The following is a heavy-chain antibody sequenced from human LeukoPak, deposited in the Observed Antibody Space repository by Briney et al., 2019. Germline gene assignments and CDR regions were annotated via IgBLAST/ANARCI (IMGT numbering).Heavy chain of an antibody. Sequence: PSETLSLTCSVSGGSVSSGSYYWSWIRQPPGKGLEWIGYIYYSASTNYNPSLKSRVTISVDTSKNQFSLKLSSVTAADTAVYFCAGGSRGYSYGWGQGTLVTVSS. V-gene: IGHV4-61*01. J-gene: IGHJ4*02. CDR1: GGSVSSGSYY. CDR2: IYYSAST. CDR3: AGGSRGYSYG. D-gene: IGHD5-18*01.